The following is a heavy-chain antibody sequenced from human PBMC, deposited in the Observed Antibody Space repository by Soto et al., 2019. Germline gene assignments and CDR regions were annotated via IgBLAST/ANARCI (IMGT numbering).Heavy chain of an antibody. CDR2: IIPIFGTA. Sequence: SVKVSCKASGGTFSSYAISWVRQAPGQGLEWMGGIIPIFGTANYAQKFQGRVTITADESTSTAYMELSSLRSEDTAVYYCARDYGGSYSFIGVFGYWGQGTLVTVSS. D-gene: IGHD1-26*01. CDR3: ARDYGGSYSFIGVFGY. CDR1: GGTFSSYA. J-gene: IGHJ4*02. V-gene: IGHV1-69*13.